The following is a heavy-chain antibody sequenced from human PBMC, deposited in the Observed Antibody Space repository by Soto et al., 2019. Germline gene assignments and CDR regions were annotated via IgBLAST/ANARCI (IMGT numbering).Heavy chain of an antibody. CDR3: AKGGITGKTELDY. V-gene: IGHV3-30*18. CDR2: ISYDGSNK. D-gene: IGHD1-20*01. CDR1: GFTFSSYG. J-gene: IGHJ4*02. Sequence: QVQLVESGGGVVQPGRSLRLSCAASGFTFSSYGMHWVRQAPGKGLEWVAVISYDGSNKYYADSVKGRFTISRDNSKNTLYLQMNSLRAEDTAVYYCAKGGITGKTELDYWGQGTLVTVSS.